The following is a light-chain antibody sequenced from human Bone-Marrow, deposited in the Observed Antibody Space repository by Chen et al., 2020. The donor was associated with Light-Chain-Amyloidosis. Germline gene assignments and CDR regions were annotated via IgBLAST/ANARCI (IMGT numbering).Light chain of an antibody. CDR1: SSNIGINT. Sequence: QSVLTQPPSASGTPGQSVTISSSGSSSNIGINTVNWHQQLPGTAPKLLIYTNSQRPSGVPDRFSGSKSGTSASLAISGLQSEDEADYFCAAWDDTLNGVLFGGGTKLTVL. CDR3: AAWDDTLNGVL. V-gene: IGLV1-44*01. J-gene: IGLJ2*01. CDR2: TNS.